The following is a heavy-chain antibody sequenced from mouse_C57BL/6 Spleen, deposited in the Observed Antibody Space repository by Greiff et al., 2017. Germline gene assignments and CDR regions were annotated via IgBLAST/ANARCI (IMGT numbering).Heavy chain of an antibody. Sequence: QVQLQQSGAELVKPGASVKLSCKASGYTFTSYWMHWVKQRPGQGLEWIGMIHPNSGSTNYNEKFKSKATLTVDKSSSTAYMQLSSLTSEDAAVYYCARFGYAMDYWGQGTSVTVSS. CDR1: GYTFTSYW. J-gene: IGHJ4*01. CDR3: ARFGYAMDY. D-gene: IGHD3-1*01. V-gene: IGHV1-64*01. CDR2: IHPNSGST.